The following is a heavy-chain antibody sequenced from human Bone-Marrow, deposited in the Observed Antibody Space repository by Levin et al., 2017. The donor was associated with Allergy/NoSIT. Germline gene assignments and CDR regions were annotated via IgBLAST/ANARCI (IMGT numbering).Heavy chain of an antibody. Sequence: SCAASGFIFAQHGMSWVRQAPGKGLEWVSGINWNGDSIDYADSVQGRFTISRDNGRNSLYLQMNGLRAADTAVYYCARVRQAGYYESTGSSRVSIWYGNIWGRGTLVTVAS. D-gene: IGHD3-22*01. J-gene: IGHJ2*01. CDR3: ARVRQAGYYESTGSSRVSIWYGNI. V-gene: IGHV3-20*04. CDR1: GFIFAQHG. CDR2: INWNGDSI.